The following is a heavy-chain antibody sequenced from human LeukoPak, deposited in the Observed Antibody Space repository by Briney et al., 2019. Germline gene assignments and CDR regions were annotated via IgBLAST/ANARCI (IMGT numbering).Heavy chain of an antibody. J-gene: IGHJ4*02. CDR2: ISGSGGST. Sequence: PGGSLRLSCAASGFTFSRYAMSWVRQAPGKGLEWVSAISGSGGSTYYADSVKGRFTISRDNSKNTLYLQMNSLRAEDTAVYYCAKPPKPVAGTLTTDYWGQGTLVTVSS. CDR1: GFTFSRYA. CDR3: AKPPKPVAGTLTTDY. D-gene: IGHD6-19*01. V-gene: IGHV3-23*01.